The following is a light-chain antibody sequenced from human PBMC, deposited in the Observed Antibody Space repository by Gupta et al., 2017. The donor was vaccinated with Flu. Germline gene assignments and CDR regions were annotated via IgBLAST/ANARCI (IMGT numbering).Light chain of an antibody. CDR2: RRS. V-gene: IGKV1-5*03. CDR1: QSISSW. CDR3: HKDNSFT. Sequence: VGDRDAISCRASQSISSWVAWYQHTPGGAPQLLIYRRSTLQTGGASRFRGSRSGTEVTLTISRLQSDDFATYYCHKDNSFTFGPGTTVDLK. J-gene: IGKJ3*01.